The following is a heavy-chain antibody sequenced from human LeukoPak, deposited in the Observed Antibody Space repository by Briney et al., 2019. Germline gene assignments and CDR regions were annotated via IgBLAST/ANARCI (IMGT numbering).Heavy chain of an antibody. D-gene: IGHD2-15*01. J-gene: IGHJ4*02. CDR2: INQDGSEK. CDR1: GFTFSSYA. CDR3: ARDAYCSGGSCYVY. Sequence: QPGGSLRLSCAASGFTFSSYAMSWVRQAPGKGLEWVANINQDGSEKNYVDSVKGRLTISRDNAENSLDLQMNSLRAEDTAVYYCARDAYCSGGSCYVYWGQGALVTVSS. V-gene: IGHV3-7*01.